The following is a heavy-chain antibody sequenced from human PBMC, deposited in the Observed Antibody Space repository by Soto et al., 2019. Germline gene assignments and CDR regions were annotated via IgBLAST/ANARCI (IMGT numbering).Heavy chain of an antibody. CDR2: ISSSSSTI. Sequence: EVQLEESGGGLVQPGGSLRLSCAASGFTFSSYSMNWVRQAPGKGLEWVSYISSSSSTIYYADSVKGRFTISRDNAKNSLYLQMNSLRAEDTAVYYCARAMGERGYWGQGTLVTVSS. CDR3: ARAMGERGY. D-gene: IGHD1-1*01. V-gene: IGHV3-48*01. CDR1: GFTFSSYS. J-gene: IGHJ4*02.